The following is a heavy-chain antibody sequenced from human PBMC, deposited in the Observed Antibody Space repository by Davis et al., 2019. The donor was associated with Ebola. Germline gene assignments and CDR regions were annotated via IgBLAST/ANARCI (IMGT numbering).Heavy chain of an antibody. J-gene: IGHJ6*02. CDR2: IIPIFGTA. CDR1: GGTFSSYA. CDR3: ATVPKYQLLLGGQYGMDV. D-gene: IGHD2-2*01. Sequence: SVKVSCKASGGTFSSYAISWVRQAPGQGLEWMGGIIPIFGTANYAQKFQGRVTITADESTSTAYMELSSLRSEDTAVYYCATVPKYQLLLGGQYGMDVWGQGTTVTVSS. V-gene: IGHV1-69*13.